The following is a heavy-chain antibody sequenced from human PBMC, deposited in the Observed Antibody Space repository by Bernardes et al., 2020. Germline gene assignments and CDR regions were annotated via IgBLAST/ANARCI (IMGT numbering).Heavy chain of an antibody. V-gene: IGHV3-33*01. CDR2: IWSDVDNK. D-gene: IGHD4-17*01. CDR1: GFIFSNYG. CDR3: TRGGYGDYGYFDY. Sequence: GWSLRLSCAASGFIFSNYGMHWVRQAPGKGLEWVAVIWSDVDNKYYANSVRGRFTISRDNSKNTLYLQMNSLRAEDTAVYYCTRGGYGDYGYFDYWGQGALVTVSS. J-gene: IGHJ4*02.